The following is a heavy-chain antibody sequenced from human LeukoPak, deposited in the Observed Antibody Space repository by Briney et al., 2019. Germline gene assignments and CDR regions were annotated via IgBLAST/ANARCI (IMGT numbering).Heavy chain of an antibody. CDR2: INHSGST. CDR3: ARAVQLERPPPLIGYYYMDV. D-gene: IGHD1-1*01. CDR1: GGSFSGYY. J-gene: IGHJ6*03. V-gene: IGHV4-34*01. Sequence: SETLSLTCAVYGGSFSGYYWSWIRQPPGKGLEWIGEINHSGSTNYNPSLKSRVTISVDTSKNQFSLKLSSVTAADTAVYYCARAVQLERPPPLIGYYYMDVWGKGTTVTVSS.